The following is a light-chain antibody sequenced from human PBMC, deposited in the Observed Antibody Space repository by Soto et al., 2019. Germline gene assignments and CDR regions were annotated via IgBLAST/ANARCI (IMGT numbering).Light chain of an antibody. J-gene: IGKJ3*01. V-gene: IGKV1-27*01. CDR2: AAS. CDR3: QKYDTAPFT. CDR1: QGISTY. Sequence: DIQMTQSPSSLSASVGDRVTITCRASQGISTYLAWYQQKPGEVPNLLISAASTLQSGVPSRFTGSGSGTDFSLTISSLQPEDVATYYCQKYDTAPFTFGPGTKGD.